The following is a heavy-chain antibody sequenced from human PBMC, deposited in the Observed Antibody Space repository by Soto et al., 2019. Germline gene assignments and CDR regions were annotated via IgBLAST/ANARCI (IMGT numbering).Heavy chain of an antibody. J-gene: IGHJ4*02. CDR2: IYQSVRS. Sequence: QVQLQESGPGLVKPSGTLSLTCAVSGGSISSNSWWDWVRQPPGKGLEWIGEIYQSVRSKYNPSHYRRVTISVDKSNNHFSLTLSSVTAADTAVYYCARRPGAFDCWGQGTLVTVSS. V-gene: IGHV4-4*02. CDR1: GGSISSNSW. D-gene: IGHD2-2*01. CDR3: ARRPGAFDC.